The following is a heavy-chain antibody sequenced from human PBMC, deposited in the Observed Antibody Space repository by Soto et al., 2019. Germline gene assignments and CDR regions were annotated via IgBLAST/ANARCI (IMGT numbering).Heavy chain of an antibody. CDR3: ARDVTALDY. CDR2: IKEDGSAE. CDR1: GFTFSTYW. V-gene: IGHV3-7*03. D-gene: IGHD4-4*01. J-gene: IGHJ4*02. Sequence: EVQLAASGGGLVQPGGSLRLSCAASGFTFSTYWMSWVRQAPGKGLEWVAHIKEDGSAENYVDSVKGRFTISRDNAKNSLYLQINSLRVDDTVVYYCARDVTALDYWGQGALVTVSS.